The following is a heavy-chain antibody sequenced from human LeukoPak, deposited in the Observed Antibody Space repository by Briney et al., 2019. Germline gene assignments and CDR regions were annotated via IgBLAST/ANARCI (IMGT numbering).Heavy chain of an antibody. CDR2: ISSSSSYI. CDR1: GFTFSTYS. D-gene: IGHD4-11*01. Sequence: GGSLRLSCAASGFTFSTYSMNWVRQAPGKGLEWVSSISSSSSYIYYADSVKGRFTISRDNAKNSLYLQMNSLRAEDTAVYSCARGKSYSNYAPGWNQEDYYYYMDVWGKGTAVTVSS. J-gene: IGHJ6*03. V-gene: IGHV3-21*01. CDR3: ARGKSYSNYAPGWNQEDYYYYMDV.